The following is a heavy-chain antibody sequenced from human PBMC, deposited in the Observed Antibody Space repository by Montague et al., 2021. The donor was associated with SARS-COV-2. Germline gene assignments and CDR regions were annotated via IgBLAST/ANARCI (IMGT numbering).Heavy chain of an antibody. V-gene: IGHV3-11*01. CDR1: GFTFSDYY. CDR2: ISSSGSTT. D-gene: IGHD6-6*01. J-gene: IGHJ6*03. Sequence: SLRLSCAASGFTFSDYYMSWIRQAPGKGLAWVSYISSSGSTTSYXDSVKGRFTISRDNAKNSLYLQMNSLRAEDTAVYYCARDRYSSSTYYYYDYMDVWGKGTTVTVSS. CDR3: ARDRYSSSTYYYYDYMDV.